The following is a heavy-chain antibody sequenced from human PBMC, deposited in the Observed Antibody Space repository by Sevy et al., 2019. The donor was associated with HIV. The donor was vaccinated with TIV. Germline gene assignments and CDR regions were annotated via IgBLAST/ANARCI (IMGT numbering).Heavy chain of an antibody. CDR1: GFTFAKYS. CDR2: FSFGCGRI. Sequence: GGSLRLSCAASGFTFAKYSMSWVRQAPGKGLEWVSTFSFGCGRINYADSVKGRFTISRDESKNTLFLQMNSVGAEDTATYFCAREGCTQPHDYWGQGTLVTVSS. D-gene: IGHD2-8*01. V-gene: IGHV3-23*01. J-gene: IGHJ4*02. CDR3: AREGCTQPHDY.